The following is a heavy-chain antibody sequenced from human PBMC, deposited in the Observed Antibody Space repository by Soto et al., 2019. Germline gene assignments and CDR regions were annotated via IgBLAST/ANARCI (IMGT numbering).Heavy chain of an antibody. CDR1: GFTFSSYG. CDR2: ISFDGGKK. D-gene: IGHD4-17*01. V-gene: IGHV3-30*18. J-gene: IGHJ6*02. Sequence: QVQLVESGGGVVQPGNSLRLSCAASGFTFSSYGMHWVRQAPGKGLEWVAVISFDGGKKYYADFVKGRFTISRDNSKNTLYLEMNGLRAVDTAVFYCAKAAYGEYFGGNSSYFGLDVWGLGTMVTVSS. CDR3: AKAAYGEYFGGNSSYFGLDV.